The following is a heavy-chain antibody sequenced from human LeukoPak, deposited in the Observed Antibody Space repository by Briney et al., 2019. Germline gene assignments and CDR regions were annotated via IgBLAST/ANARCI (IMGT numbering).Heavy chain of an antibody. CDR1: GFTFSDYY. CDR2: ISSSGSTI. V-gene: IGHV3-11*01. CDR3: ARDLYCSSTSCYSRYYYYGMDV. D-gene: IGHD2-2*02. Sequence: PGGSLRLPCAASGFTFSDYYMSWIRQAPGKGLEWVSYISSSGSTIYYADSVKGRFTISRDNAKNSLYLQMNSLRAEDTAVYYCARDLYCSSTSCYSRYYYYGMDVWGQGTTVTVSS. J-gene: IGHJ6*02.